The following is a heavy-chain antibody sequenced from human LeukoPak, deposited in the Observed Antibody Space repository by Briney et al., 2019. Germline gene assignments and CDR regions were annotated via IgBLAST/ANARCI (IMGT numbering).Heavy chain of an antibody. CDR2: ISDSGGGT. D-gene: IGHD2-21*01. J-gene: IGHJ3*02. Sequence: GGSLRLSCAASGFTFSSYAMSWVRQAPGKGLEWLSSISDSGGGTYYADSVKGRFTISRDNSKNTLYLQMNSLGAEDTAVYYCAKGGGIGVGLDIWGQGTMVTVSS. V-gene: IGHV3-23*01. CDR1: GFTFSSYA. CDR3: AKGGGIGVGLDI.